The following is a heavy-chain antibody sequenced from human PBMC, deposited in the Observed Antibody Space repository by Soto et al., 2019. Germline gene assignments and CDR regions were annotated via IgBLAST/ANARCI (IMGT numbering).Heavy chain of an antibody. J-gene: IGHJ4*02. D-gene: IGHD3-9*01. CDR1: GFTFSSYG. CDR3: ARDPAYYDMLYYFDY. Sequence: QVQLVESGGGVVQPGRSLRLSCAASGFTFSSYGMHWVRQAPGKGLEWVAVIWYDGSNKYYADSVKGRFTISRDNSKNTLYPQMNSLRAEDTAVYYCARDPAYYDMLYYFDYWGQGTLVTVSS. V-gene: IGHV3-33*01. CDR2: IWYDGSNK.